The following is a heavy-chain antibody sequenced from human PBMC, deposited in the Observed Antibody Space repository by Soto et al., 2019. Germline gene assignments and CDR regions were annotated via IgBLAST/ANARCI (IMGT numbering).Heavy chain of an antibody. D-gene: IGHD4-17*01. J-gene: IGHJ6*02. CDR2: IYSGGST. CDR1: GFTVSSNY. Sequence: EVQLVESGGGLIQPGGSLRLSCAASGFTVSSNYMSWVRQAPGKGLEWVSVIYSGGSTYYADSVKGRFTISRDNSKNTLYLQMNSLRAEDMAVYYCARERDYGDRYYYYGMDVWGQGTTVTVSS. V-gene: IGHV3-53*01. CDR3: ARERDYGDRYYYYGMDV.